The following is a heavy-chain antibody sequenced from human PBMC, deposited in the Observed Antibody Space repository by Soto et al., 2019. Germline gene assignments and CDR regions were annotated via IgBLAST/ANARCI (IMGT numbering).Heavy chain of an antibody. CDR1: GYTFTSYG. Sequence: QVQLVQSGAEVKKPGASVKVSCKASGYTFTSYGISWVRQAPGQGLEWMGWISAYNGNTNYAQKLQGRVTMTTDTATSTAYMDLRSLRSDDTVVYYCARDYYDRSGQGYDAFDIWCQGTMVTVSS. CDR3: ARDYYDRSGQGYDAFDI. D-gene: IGHD3-22*01. J-gene: IGHJ3*02. V-gene: IGHV1-18*01. CDR2: ISAYNGNT.